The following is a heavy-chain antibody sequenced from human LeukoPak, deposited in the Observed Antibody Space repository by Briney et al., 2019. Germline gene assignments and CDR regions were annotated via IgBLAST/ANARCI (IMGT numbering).Heavy chain of an antibody. CDR1: GFTFSSYA. J-gene: IGHJ4*02. Sequence: GGSLRLSCAASGFTFSSYAMSWVRQAPGKGLEWVSAISGSGGSTYYADSVKGRFTISRDNSKNTLYLQMNSLRAEDTAVYYCAKLGYYDRSGYYYNWGQGTLVTVSS. CDR3: AKLGYYDRSGYYYN. CDR2: ISGSGGST. D-gene: IGHD3-22*01. V-gene: IGHV3-23*01.